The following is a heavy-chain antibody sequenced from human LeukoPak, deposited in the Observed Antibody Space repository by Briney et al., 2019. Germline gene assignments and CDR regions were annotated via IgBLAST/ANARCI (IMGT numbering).Heavy chain of an antibody. CDR3: ARGSTYYDSSGQVPFDY. CDR1: GFTFSTYS. V-gene: IGHV3-48*01. CDR2: ISSSSSTI. D-gene: IGHD3-22*01. Sequence: GGSLRLSCAASGFTFSTYSMNWVRQAPGKGLEWVSYISSSSSTIYYADSVKGRFTISRDNAKNSLFLQMNSLRAEDTAVYYCARGSTYYDSSGQVPFDYWGQGTLVTVSS. J-gene: IGHJ4*02.